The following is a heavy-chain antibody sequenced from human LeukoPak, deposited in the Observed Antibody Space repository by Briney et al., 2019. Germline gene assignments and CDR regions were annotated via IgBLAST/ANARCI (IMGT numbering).Heavy chain of an antibody. CDR3: ARKGGSGWYFDY. CDR2: IYYTGIT. CDR1: GGSISSYY. J-gene: IGHJ4*02. Sequence: SETLSLTCTVSGGSISSYYWSWIRQPPGKGLEWIGYIYYTGITNYNPSLKSRVTISVDTSKNQFSLKLSSVTAADTAVYYCARKGGSGWYFDYWGQGTLVTVSS. D-gene: IGHD6-19*01. V-gene: IGHV4-59*01.